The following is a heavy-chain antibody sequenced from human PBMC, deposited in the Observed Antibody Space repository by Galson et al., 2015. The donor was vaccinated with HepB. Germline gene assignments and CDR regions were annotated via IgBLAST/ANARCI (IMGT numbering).Heavy chain of an antibody. CDR1: GFTFSDYY. CDR2: ISSSSSYT. CDR3: ARDGHYGDSAFDI. V-gene: IGHV3-11*06. J-gene: IGHJ3*02. Sequence: SLRLSCAASGFTFSDYYMSWIRQAPGKGLEWVSYISSSSSYTNYADSVKGRFTISRDNAKNSLYLQMNSLRAEDTAVYYCARDGHYGDSAFDIWGQGTMVTVSS. D-gene: IGHD4-17*01.